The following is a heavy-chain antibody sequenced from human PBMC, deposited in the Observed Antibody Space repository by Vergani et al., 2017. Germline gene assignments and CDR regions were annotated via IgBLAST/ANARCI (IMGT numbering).Heavy chain of an antibody. CDR2: ISYDGSNK. Sequence: QVQLVESGGGVVQPGRSLRLSCAASGFTFSSYAMHWVRQAPGKGLEWVAVISYDGSNKYYADSVKGRFTISRDNSKNTLYLQMNSLRAEDTAVYYCARVDYSPIPGAFDIWGQGTMVTVSS. CDR1: GFTFSSYA. CDR3: ARVDYSPIPGAFDI. J-gene: IGHJ3*02. D-gene: IGHD4-11*01. V-gene: IGHV3-30*01.